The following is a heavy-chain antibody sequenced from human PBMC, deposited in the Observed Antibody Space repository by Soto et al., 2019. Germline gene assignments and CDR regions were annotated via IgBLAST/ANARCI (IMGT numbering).Heavy chain of an antibody. J-gene: IGHJ4*02. D-gene: IGHD5-18*01. CDR1: GFTFSNAW. Sequence: EVQLVESGGGLVKPGGSLRLSCAASGFTFSNAWMNWVRQAPGKGLEWVGRIKSKTDGGTTDYAAPVKGRFTISRDDSKNTLYLQMNSLKTEDTAVYYCTPQLWPFGRPRIDYWGQGTLVTVSS. CDR2: IKSKTDGGTT. V-gene: IGHV3-15*07. CDR3: TPQLWPFGRPRIDY.